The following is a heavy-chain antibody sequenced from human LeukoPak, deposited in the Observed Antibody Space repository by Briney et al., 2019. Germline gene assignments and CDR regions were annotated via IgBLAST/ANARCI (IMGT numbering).Heavy chain of an antibody. J-gene: IGHJ4*02. D-gene: IGHD3-3*01. CDR3: ARDAGYYDFWSGYHGY. Sequence: SVKVSCKASGGTFSSYAISWVRQAPGQGLEWMGRIIPIFGTANYPQKFQGRVTITTDESTSTAYMELSSLRSEDTAVYYCARDAGYYDFWSGYHGYWGQGTLVTVSS. CDR2: IIPIFGTA. V-gene: IGHV1-69*05. CDR1: GGTFSSYA.